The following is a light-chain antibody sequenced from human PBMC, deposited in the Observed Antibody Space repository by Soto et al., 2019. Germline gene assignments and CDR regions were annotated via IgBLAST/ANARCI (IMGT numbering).Light chain of an antibody. CDR3: QTWGTGPVL. J-gene: IGLJ2*01. Sequence: QPVLTQSPSASASLGASVKLTCTLSSGHSSYAIAWHQQQPEKGPRYLMKLNSDGSHSKGDGIPDRFSGSSSGAERYLTISSRQSEDEADYYCQTWGTGPVLFGGGTKLTVL. V-gene: IGLV4-69*01. CDR2: LNSDGSH. CDR1: SGHSSYA.